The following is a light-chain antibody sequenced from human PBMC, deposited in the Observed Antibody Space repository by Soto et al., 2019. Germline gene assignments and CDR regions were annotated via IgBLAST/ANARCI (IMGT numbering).Light chain of an antibody. CDR1: QSVSSY. CDR2: DAS. V-gene: IGKV3-11*01. Sequence: EIVLTQSPATLSLSPGERATLSCRASQSVSSYLAWYQQKPGQAPRLLFYDASNRATGIPARFSGSGSGTDFTLTISSLEPEDFAVYYCQQRSNWPFITFGQGTRLEIK. J-gene: IGKJ5*01. CDR3: QQRSNWPFIT.